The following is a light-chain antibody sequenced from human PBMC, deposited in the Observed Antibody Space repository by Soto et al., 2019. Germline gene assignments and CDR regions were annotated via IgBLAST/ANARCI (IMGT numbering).Light chain of an antibody. Sequence: EIVLTQSPATLSLSPGERATLSCRASQSVSRYLAWYQQKPGQAPRLLIYDASNRATGIPARFSGSGSGTDFTLAISSLEPEDFAVYYCQQRSNWPRTFGQGTKVDIK. CDR1: QSVSRY. CDR2: DAS. CDR3: QQRSNWPRT. V-gene: IGKV3-11*01. J-gene: IGKJ1*01.